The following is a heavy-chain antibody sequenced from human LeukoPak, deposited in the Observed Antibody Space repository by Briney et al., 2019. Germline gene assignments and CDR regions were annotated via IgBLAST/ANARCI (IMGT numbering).Heavy chain of an antibody. CDR1: GDSTSTYY. V-gene: IGHV4-59*01. D-gene: IGHD6-6*01. J-gene: IGHJ1*01. CDR3: ARGGAARLHFQN. Sequence: SETLSLTCTVSGDSTSTYYWNWIRQPPGKGLEWIGYIYHSGSTNYNPSLQSRVTISVDTSKNQFSLNLNSVTAADTAVYYCARGGAARLHFQNWGQGTLVTVSS. CDR2: IYHSGST.